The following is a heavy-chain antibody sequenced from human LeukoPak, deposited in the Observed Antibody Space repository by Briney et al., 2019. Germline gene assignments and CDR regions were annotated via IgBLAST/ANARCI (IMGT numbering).Heavy chain of an antibody. CDR3: VAGYYYDSSGYYYWSY. CDR1: GFTFSSYA. V-gene: IGHV3-23*01. Sequence: PGGSLRLSCAASGFTFSSYAMSWVRQAPGKGLEWVSAISSSGGSTYYADSVKGRFTISRDNSKNTLYLQMNSLKTDDTAVYYCVAGYYYDSSGYYYWSYWGQGTLVTVSS. CDR2: ISSSGGST. J-gene: IGHJ4*02. D-gene: IGHD3-22*01.